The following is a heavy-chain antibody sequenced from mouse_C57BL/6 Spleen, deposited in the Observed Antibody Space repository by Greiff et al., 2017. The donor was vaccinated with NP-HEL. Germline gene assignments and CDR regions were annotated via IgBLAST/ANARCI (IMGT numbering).Heavy chain of an antibody. CDR2: ISSGGSYT. CDR1: GFTFSSYG. CDR3: ARHRNYSNSWFAY. Sequence: DVKLVESGGDLVKPGGSLKLSCAASGFTFSSYGMSWVRQTPDKRLEWVATISSGGSYTYYPDSVKGRFTISRDNAKNTLYLQMSSLKSEDTAMYYCARHRNYSNSWFAYWGQGTLVTVSA. J-gene: IGHJ3*01. D-gene: IGHD2-5*01. V-gene: IGHV5-6*02.